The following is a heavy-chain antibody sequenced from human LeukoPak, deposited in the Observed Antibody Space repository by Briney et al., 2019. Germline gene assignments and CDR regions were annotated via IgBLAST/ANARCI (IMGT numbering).Heavy chain of an antibody. V-gene: IGHV3-33*01. D-gene: IGHD2-2*01. Sequence: GGSLRLSCAASGFTFSSYGMHWVRQAPGKGLEWVAVIWYDGSNKYYADSVKGRFTISRDNSKNTLYLQMNSLRAEDMAVYYCARDFGRTSDWQPRLYYGMDVWGQGTTVTVSS. CDR2: IWYDGSNK. CDR1: GFTFSSYG. CDR3: ARDFGRTSDWQPRLYYGMDV. J-gene: IGHJ6*02.